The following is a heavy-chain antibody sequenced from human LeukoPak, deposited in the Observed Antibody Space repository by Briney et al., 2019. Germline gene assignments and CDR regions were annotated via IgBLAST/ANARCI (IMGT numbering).Heavy chain of an antibody. V-gene: IGHV4-38-2*02. CDR1: GYSINSGYT. Sequence: TSSETLSLTCTVSGYSINSGYTWGWIRQPPGKGLEWIGNIYHSGGTYYNPSLTSRVTISVDTSKNQFSLKLTSVTAADTAVYYCARDEVGVVKYWGQGTLVTVSS. CDR3: ARDEVGVVKY. D-gene: IGHD3-16*01. CDR2: IYHSGGT. J-gene: IGHJ4*02.